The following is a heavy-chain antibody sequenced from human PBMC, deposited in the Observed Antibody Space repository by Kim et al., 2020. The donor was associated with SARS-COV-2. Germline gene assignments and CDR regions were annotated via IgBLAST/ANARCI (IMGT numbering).Heavy chain of an antibody. CDR1: GFTFSSYA. CDR3: ARSPVSVYYYYYMDV. Sequence: GGSLRLSCAASGFTFSSYAMSWVRQAPGKGLEWVSAISGSGGSTYYADSVKGRFTISRDNSKNTLYLQMNSLRAEDTAVFYCARSPVSVYYYYYMDVWGRGNRVSMSS. D-gene: IGHD2-8*01. J-gene: IGHJ6*03. CDR2: ISGSGGST. V-gene: IGHV3-23*01.